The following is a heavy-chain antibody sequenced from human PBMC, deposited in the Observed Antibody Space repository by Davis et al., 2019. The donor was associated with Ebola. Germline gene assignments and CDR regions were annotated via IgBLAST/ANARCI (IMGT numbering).Heavy chain of an antibody. CDR1: RFTFSSYR. CDR3: ARSSYQPDY. CDR2: INPDGSFT. Sequence: GESLKISCAASRFTFSSYRMNWVRQAPGKGLVWVSRINPDGSFTDYADSVKGRFSISRDSTSNTLYLQMNGLRAEDTAVYYCARSSYQPDYWGQGTLVTVSS. D-gene: IGHD2-2*01. V-gene: IGHV3-74*01. J-gene: IGHJ4*02.